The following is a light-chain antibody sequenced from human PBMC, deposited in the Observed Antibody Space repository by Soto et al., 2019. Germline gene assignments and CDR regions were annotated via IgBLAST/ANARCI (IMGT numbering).Light chain of an antibody. CDR3: QQVKTQPLT. CDR1: QDISSH. V-gene: IGKV1-9*01. Sequence: DIQLTQSPSFLSASVGDRVTITCRASQDISSHLAWYQQKPGKAPKLLIYAASTLQRGIPPGFGGSGSGTESSLTIASLPPEDFETYDCQQVKTQPLTFGVGTKV. J-gene: IGKJ4*01. CDR2: AAS.